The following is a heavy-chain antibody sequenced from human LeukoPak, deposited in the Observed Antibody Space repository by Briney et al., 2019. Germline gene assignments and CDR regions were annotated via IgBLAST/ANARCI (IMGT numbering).Heavy chain of an antibody. D-gene: IGHD6-13*01. CDR2: INHSGST. CDR3: ARYSSSWYEGWFDP. CDR1: GGSFSGYY. V-gene: IGHV4-34*01. J-gene: IGHJ5*02. Sequence: PSETLSLTCAVYGGSFSGYYWSWIRQPPGKGLEWIGEINHSGSTNYNPSLKSRVTISVDTSKNQFSLKLSSVTAADTAVYYCARYSSSWYEGWFDPWGQGTLVTVSS.